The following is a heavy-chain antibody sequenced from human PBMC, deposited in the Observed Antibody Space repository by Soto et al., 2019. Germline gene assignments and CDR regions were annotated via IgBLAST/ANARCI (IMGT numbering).Heavy chain of an antibody. Sequence: QVQLVQSGAEVKKPGSSVKVSCKASGGTFSSHGISWVRQAPGQGLEWMGGIVPIFGTADDAQRFRGRGTITADESTSTAYMELSSLRSEDTAVYYCARGRYSGYDMPDTYYYYNDGMAVWGQGTTVTVSS. CDR3: ARGRYSGYDMPDTYYYYNDGMAV. D-gene: IGHD5-12*01. CDR2: IVPIFGTA. J-gene: IGHJ6*02. V-gene: IGHV1-69*12. CDR1: GGTFSSHG.